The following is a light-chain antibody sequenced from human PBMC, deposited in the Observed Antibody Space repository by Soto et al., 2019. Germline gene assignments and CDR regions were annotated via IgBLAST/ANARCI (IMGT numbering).Light chain of an antibody. Sequence: FMLTHPHSVSESPVKTVTISCPRSSGSIAIIYVQWYQQRPGSAPTTVIYEDKLIPSGVPDRFSGSIDSSSTSASLTISGLKTEDEADYYCQSYHSSKYAFGTGTKVTVL. CDR3: QSYHSSKYA. J-gene: IGLJ1*01. V-gene: IGLV6-57*04. CDR2: EDK. CDR1: SGSIAIIY.